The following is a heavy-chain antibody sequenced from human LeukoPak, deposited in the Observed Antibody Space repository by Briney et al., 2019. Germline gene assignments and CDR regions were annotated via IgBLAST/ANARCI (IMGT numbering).Heavy chain of an antibody. V-gene: IGHV1-46*01. CDR1: GYTFTTYY. CDR2: INPSGGRT. Sequence: ASVKVSCKASGYTFTTYYMHCVRQAPGQGLERMGIINPSGGRTSYHKKFQGRLTMTRDTSTSIVYMELSSLSSEDTAVYYCAREQYDAFDIWGHGTMVTVSS. CDR3: AREQYDAFDI. J-gene: IGHJ3*02.